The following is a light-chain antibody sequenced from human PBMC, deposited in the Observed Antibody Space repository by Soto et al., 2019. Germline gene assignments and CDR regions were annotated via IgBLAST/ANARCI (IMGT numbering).Light chain of an antibody. V-gene: IGKV3-11*01. CDR2: DAS. Sequence: EIVLPQYPATLSLSPGERATLSCRASQSVSSYLAWYQQKPGQPPRLLIYDASNRATGIPARFSGSGSGTDFTLTISSLEPEDFAVYYCQRRSNWSTTFGQGTKVDIK. J-gene: IGKJ1*01. CDR1: QSVSSY. CDR3: QRRSNWSTT.